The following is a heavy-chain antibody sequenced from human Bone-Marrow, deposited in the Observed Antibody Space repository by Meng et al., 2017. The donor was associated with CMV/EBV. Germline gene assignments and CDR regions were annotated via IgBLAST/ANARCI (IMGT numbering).Heavy chain of an antibody. CDR3: ARGGVVIAPDY. V-gene: IGHV4-59*01. J-gene: IGHJ4*02. CDR2: IYYSGST. D-gene: IGHD2-21*01. Sequence: SETLSLTCAVSGGSISSFYWSWIRQPPGKGLEWIGYIYYSGSTNYNPSLKSRFTISLDTSKNDFSLKLTSVTAADTAVYYCARGGVVIAPDYWGQGTLVTVSS. CDR1: GGSISSFY.